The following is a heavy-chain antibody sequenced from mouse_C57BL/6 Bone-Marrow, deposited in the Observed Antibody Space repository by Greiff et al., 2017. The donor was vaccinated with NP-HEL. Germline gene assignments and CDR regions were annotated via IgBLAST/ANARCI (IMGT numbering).Heavy chain of an antibody. D-gene: IGHD1-1*01. CDR3: ARSHYYGSSYVPHWYFDV. V-gene: IGHV1-54*01. Sequence: QVQLQQSGAELVRPGTSVKVSCKASGYAFTNYLIEWVKQRPGQGLEWIGVINPGSGGTNYNEKFKGKATLTADKSSSTAYMQLSSLTSEDSAVYFCARSHYYGSSYVPHWYFDVWGTGTTVTVSS. J-gene: IGHJ1*03. CDR1: GYAFTNYL. CDR2: INPGSGGT.